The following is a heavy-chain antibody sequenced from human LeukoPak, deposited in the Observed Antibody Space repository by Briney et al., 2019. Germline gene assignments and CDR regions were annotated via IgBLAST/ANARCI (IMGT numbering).Heavy chain of an antibody. J-gene: IGHJ4*02. CDR3: ARVLSLVVSLGDY. V-gene: IGHV3-66*01. CDR2: IYSGGST. Sequence: GGSLRLSCAASGFTVSSNYMSWVRQAPGEGLEWVSVIYSGGSTYYADSVKGRFTISRDNSKNTLYLQMNSLRAEDTAVYYCARVLSLVVSLGDYWGQGTLVTVSS. D-gene: IGHD2-15*01. CDR1: GFTVSSNY.